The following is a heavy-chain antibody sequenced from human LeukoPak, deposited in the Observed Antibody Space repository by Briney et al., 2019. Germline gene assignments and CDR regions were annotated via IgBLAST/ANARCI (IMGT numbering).Heavy chain of an antibody. V-gene: IGHV4-34*01. Sequence: KASETLSLTCAVYGGSFSGYYWSWIRQPPGKGLEWIGEVNHGGSTNYNPSLKSRVTISIDTSKNQFSLTLSSVTAADTAVYYCARGSGNHYYGDSLDYWGQGTLVTVSS. CDR2: VNHGGST. CDR1: GGSFSGYY. J-gene: IGHJ4*02. D-gene: IGHD4-17*01. CDR3: ARGSGNHYYGDSLDY.